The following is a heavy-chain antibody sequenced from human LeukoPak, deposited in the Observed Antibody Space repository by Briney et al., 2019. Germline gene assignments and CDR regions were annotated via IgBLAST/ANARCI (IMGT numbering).Heavy chain of an antibody. J-gene: IGHJ4*02. V-gene: IGHV4-34*01. D-gene: IGHD3-16*01. CDR2: INHSGST. CDR3: ATSGGTLGPTNYFAY. CDR1: GESFSGYY. Sequence: SETLSLTCAVYGESFSGYYWSWIRQPPGKGLEWIGEINHSGSTNYNPSLKSRVTISVDTSKNQFSLKLSSVTAADTAVYYCATSGGTLGPTNYFAYWGQGTLVAVSS.